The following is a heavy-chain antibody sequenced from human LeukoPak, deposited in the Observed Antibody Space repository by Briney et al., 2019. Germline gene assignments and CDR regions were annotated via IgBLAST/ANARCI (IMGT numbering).Heavy chain of an antibody. CDR1: GYTFTSYG. CDR2: ISAYNGNT. J-gene: IGHJ4*02. D-gene: IGHD6-19*01. CDR3: ARGPLIAVDGPGYFDY. V-gene: IGHV1-18*01. Sequence: ASVKVSCKASGYTFTSYGISWVRQAPGQGLEWMGWISAYNGNTNYAQKLQGRVTMTTDTSTSAAYMELRSLRSDDTAVYYCARGPLIAVDGPGYFDYWGQGTLVTVSS.